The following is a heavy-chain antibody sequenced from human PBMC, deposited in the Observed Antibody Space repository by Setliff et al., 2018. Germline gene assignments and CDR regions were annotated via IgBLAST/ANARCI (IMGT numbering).Heavy chain of an antibody. CDR3: RLWFGELSRDY. CDR1: GFTVSSSD. J-gene: IGHJ4*02. D-gene: IGHD3-10*01. Sequence: GGSLSLSCATSGFTVSSSDMSWVRQAPGKGLEWISVLSGDGNAYYADSVKGRFTISGDTSKNALYLQMNSLRAEDTAVYYCRLWFGELSRDYWGPGTLVTVSS. CDR2: LSGDGNA. V-gene: IGHV3-53*01.